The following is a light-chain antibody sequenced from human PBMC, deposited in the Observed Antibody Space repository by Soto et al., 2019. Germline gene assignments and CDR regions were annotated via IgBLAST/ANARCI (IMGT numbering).Light chain of an antibody. CDR3: TSYTSSSTDAAVV. Sequence: QSVLTQPASVSGSPGQSITISCTGTSSDVGGYNYVSWYQQHPGTAPKLMIYEVSNRPSGVSNRFSGSKSGNTASLTISGLQAEDEDDYYCTSYTSSSTDAAVVFGGGTKLTVL. J-gene: IGLJ2*01. V-gene: IGLV2-14*01. CDR2: EVS. CDR1: SSDVGGYNY.